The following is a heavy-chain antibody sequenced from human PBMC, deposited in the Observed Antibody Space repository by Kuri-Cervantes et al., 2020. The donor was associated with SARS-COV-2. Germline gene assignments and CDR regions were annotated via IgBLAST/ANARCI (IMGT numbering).Heavy chain of an antibody. CDR1: GFFFPNFG. CDR3: ANPGRNDAFDI. V-gene: IGHV3-33*06. D-gene: IGHD2-8*02. Sequence: GESLKISCVASGFFFPNFGLHWVRQAPGKGLEWVAVIWYDGSHQFYADSVKGRFTITRDNSKNTLYLQMNSLRAEDTAVYYCANPGRNDAFDIWGQGTMVTVSS. J-gene: IGHJ3*02. CDR2: IWYDGSHQ.